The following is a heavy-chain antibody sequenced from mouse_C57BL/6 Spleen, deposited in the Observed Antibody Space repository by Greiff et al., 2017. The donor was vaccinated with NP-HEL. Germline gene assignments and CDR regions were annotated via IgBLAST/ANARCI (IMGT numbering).Heavy chain of an antibody. D-gene: IGHD2-5*01. CDR2: ISYDGSN. V-gene: IGHV3-6*01. CDR1: GYSITSGYY. Sequence: EVQVVESGPGLVKPSQSLSLTCSVTGYSITSGYYWNWIRQFPGNKLEWMGYISYDGSNNYNPSLKNRISITRDTSKNQFFLKLNSVTTEDTATYYCARDRYSNYWYFDVWGTGTTVTVSS. J-gene: IGHJ1*03. CDR3: ARDRYSNYWYFDV.